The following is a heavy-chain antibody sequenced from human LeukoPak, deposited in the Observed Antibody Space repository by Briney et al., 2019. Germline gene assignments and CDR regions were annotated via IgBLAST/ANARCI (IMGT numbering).Heavy chain of an antibody. CDR1: GFSFSDYY. V-gene: IGHV3-11*01. CDR2: IKTNAFTT. J-gene: IGHJ4*02. D-gene: IGHD3-22*01. CDR3: ARVPAGRFYYDSSGYYYFDY. Sequence: GGSLRLSCAASGFSFSDYYMSWVRQAPGKGLEWISFIKTNAFTTYYADSVEGRFIISRDNAQNSLYLQMNSLRAEDTAVYYCARVPAGRFYYDSSGYYYFDYWGQGTLVTVSS.